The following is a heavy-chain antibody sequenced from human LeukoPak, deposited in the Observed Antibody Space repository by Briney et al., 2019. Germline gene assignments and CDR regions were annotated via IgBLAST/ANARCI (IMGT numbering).Heavy chain of an antibody. CDR1: GGSISSYY. V-gene: IGHV4-59*01. CDR2: IYYSGST. J-gene: IGHJ4*02. CDR3: ASTADGYNAYYFDS. D-gene: IGHD5-24*01. Sequence: SETLSLTCTVSGGSISSYYWSWIRQPPGKGLEWMPYIYYSGSTSYNPSLKSRVSISVDTSKNQFSLKLSSVTAADTAVYFCASTADGYNAYYFDSWGQGTLVTVSS.